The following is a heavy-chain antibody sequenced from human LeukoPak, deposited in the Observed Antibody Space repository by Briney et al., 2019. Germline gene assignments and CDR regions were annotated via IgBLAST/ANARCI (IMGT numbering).Heavy chain of an antibody. CDR1: GFTFSSYG. CDR2: IWYDGSNK. D-gene: IGHD4-17*01. Sequence: GRSLRLSCAASGFTFSSYGMHWVRQAPGKGLEWVAVIWYDGSNKYYADSVKGRLTISRDNSKNTLYLQMNSLRAEDTAVYYCARDDDYGAPFDYWGQGTLVTVSS. V-gene: IGHV3-33*01. CDR3: ARDDDYGAPFDY. J-gene: IGHJ4*02.